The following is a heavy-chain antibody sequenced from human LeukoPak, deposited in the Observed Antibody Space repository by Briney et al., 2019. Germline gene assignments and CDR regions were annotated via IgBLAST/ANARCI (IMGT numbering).Heavy chain of an antibody. CDR3: AVYSSLSLDAFDI. CDR1: GFTFSSYW. CDR2: IKQDGSEK. Sequence: PGGSLRLSCAASGFTFSSYWMSWVRQAPGKGLEWVANIKQDGSEKYYVDSVKGRFTISRDNAKNSLYLQMNSLRAEDTAVYYCAVYSSLSLDAFDIWGQGTMVTVSS. V-gene: IGHV3-7*01. J-gene: IGHJ3*02. D-gene: IGHD6-6*01.